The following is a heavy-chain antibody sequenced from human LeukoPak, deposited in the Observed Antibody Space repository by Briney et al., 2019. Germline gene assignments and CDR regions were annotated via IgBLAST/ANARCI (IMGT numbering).Heavy chain of an antibody. CDR3: ANLWEMGY. Sequence: GGSLRLSCAASGFTFNDYWMAWVRQAPGKGLEWVANIKQDGSNSYYLDSVRGRFTISRDNAKNSLFLQMNSLRAEDTAVYYCANLWEMGYWGQGTLVTVSS. CDR1: GFTFNDYW. J-gene: IGHJ4*02. CDR2: IKQDGSNS. D-gene: IGHD5-24*01. V-gene: IGHV3-7*01.